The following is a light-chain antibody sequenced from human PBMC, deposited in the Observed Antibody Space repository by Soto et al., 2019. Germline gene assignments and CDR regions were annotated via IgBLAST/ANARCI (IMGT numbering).Light chain of an antibody. V-gene: IGKV3-15*01. CDR2: GAS. CDR3: QQYTNWPYT. Sequence: EIVMTQSPATLSVSPGERAPLSCRASQSVGSNLAWYQQTAGQAPRLLIYGASTRATGIPARFSGSGSGTEFTLTISSLQSEDFAVYSCQQYTNWPYTFGQGTKLEIK. CDR1: QSVGSN. J-gene: IGKJ2*01.